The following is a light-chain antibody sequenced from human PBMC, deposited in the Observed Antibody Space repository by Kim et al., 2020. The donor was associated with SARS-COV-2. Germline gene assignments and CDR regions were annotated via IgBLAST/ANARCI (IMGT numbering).Light chain of an antibody. V-gene: IGKV1-5*01. Sequence: GDRVTITCRSSQNINTWLAWFQQKAGKAPKLLIYDASTLEGGVPSRFSGSGSGTEFTLTISSLQPDDFATYYCQQYKSYPWTFGQGTKVDIK. J-gene: IGKJ1*01. CDR2: DAS. CDR3: QQYKSYPWT. CDR1: QNINTW.